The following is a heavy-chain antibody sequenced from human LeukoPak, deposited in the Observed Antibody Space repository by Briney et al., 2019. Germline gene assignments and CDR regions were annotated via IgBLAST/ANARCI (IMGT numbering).Heavy chain of an antibody. J-gene: IGHJ4*02. D-gene: IGHD2-21*02. Sequence: PGASVKVSCKTSGYTFATYFMHWVRQAPGRGLEWMGYIKPNSGVTNYAQKFRGRVTITWDTSIRTAYIELSGLTSDDTAIYYCARPTYCGSNCYFNFDYWGQGTLVTVSS. CDR2: IKPNSGVT. CDR3: ARPTYCGSNCYFNFDY. V-gene: IGHV1-2*02. CDR1: GYTFATYF.